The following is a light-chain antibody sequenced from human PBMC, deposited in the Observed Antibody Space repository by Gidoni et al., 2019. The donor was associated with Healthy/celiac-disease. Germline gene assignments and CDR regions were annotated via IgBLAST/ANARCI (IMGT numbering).Light chain of an antibody. V-gene: IGKV1-5*03. J-gene: IGKJ1*01. Sequence: DIQMTQSPSTLSASVGDRVTITCRASQSISSWLAWYQQKPGKAPKLLLYKAYSLESGVPSRFSGSGSGTEFTLTSSSLQPDDFATYYCQQYNSYSKTFGQGTKVEIK. CDR1: QSISSW. CDR2: KAY. CDR3: QQYNSYSKT.